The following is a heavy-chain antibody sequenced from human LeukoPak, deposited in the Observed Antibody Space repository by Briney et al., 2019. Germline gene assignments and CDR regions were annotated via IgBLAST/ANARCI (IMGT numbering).Heavy chain of an antibody. Sequence: SETLSLTCAVYGGSFSGYYWSWIRQPPGKGLEWIGSIYYSGSTYYNPSLKSRVTISVDTSKNQFSLKLSSVTAADTAVYYCARHASRDYDILTGYYTPSLFFDYWGQGTLVTVSS. CDR2: IYYSGST. V-gene: IGHV4-34*01. CDR1: GGSFSGYY. D-gene: IGHD3-9*01. J-gene: IGHJ4*02. CDR3: ARHASRDYDILTGYYTPSLFFDY.